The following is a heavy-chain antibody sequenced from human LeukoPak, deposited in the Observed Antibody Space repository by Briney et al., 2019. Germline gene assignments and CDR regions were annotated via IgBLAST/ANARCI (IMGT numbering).Heavy chain of an antibody. D-gene: IGHD3-10*01. CDR3: ARSIYASGSSYTFDI. CDR2: ISGSGGST. V-gene: IGHV3-23*01. CDR1: RFTFSSYA. J-gene: IGHJ3*02. Sequence: PGGSLRLSCAASRFTFSSYAMSWVRQAPGKAPEWVSGISGSGGSTYSADSVKGRFITSRDNSKNTLYVQMNTLRAEDTAVYYCARSIYASGSSYTFDIWGQGTMVTVSS.